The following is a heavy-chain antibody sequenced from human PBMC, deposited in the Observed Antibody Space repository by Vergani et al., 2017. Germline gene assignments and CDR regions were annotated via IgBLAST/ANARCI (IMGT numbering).Heavy chain of an antibody. D-gene: IGHD6-6*01. CDR2: IYTSGST. CDR3: AREYSSSSFYYYYYMDL. Sequence: QVQLQESGPGLVKPSQTLSLTCTVSGGSISSGSYYWSWIRQPAGKGLEWIGRIYTSGSTNYNPSLKSRVTMSVDTSKNQFSLKLSSVTAADTAVYYCAREYSSSSFYYYYYMDLWGKGTTVTVSS. CDR1: GGSISSGSYY. V-gene: IGHV4-61*02. J-gene: IGHJ6*03.